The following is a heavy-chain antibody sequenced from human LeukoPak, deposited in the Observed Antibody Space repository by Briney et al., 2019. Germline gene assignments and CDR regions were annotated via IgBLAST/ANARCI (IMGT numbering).Heavy chain of an antibody. Sequence: GGSLRLSCAASGFTFSSYAMSWVRQAPGKGLEWVSAISGSGGSTYYADSVKGRFTISRDNSKNTLYLQMNSLRAEDTAVYYCARDFAMENSGTFNSWGQGTLVTVSS. D-gene: IGHD6-13*01. V-gene: IGHV3-23*01. CDR1: GFTFSSYA. CDR2: ISGSGGST. J-gene: IGHJ5*01. CDR3: ARDFAMENSGTFNS.